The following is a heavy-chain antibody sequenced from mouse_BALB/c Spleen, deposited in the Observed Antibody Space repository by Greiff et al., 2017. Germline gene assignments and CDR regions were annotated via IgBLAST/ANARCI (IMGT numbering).Heavy chain of an antibody. V-gene: IGHV2-9*02. CDR1: GFSLTSYG. Sequence: VQLQQSGPGLVAPSQSLSITCTVSGFSLTSYGVHWVRQPPGKGLEWLGVIWAGGSTNYNSALMSRLSISKDNSKSQVFLKMNSLQTDDTAMYYCARGGYGTPLYWYFDVWGAGTTVTVSS. D-gene: IGHD1-1*01. J-gene: IGHJ1*01. CDR2: IWAGGST. CDR3: ARGGYGTPLYWYFDV.